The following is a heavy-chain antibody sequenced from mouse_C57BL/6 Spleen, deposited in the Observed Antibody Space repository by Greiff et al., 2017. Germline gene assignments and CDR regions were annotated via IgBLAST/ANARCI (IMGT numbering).Heavy chain of an antibody. J-gene: IGHJ2*01. V-gene: IGHV1-42*01. CDR2: INPSTGGT. CDR3: ARSGVSMVTDY. Sequence: EVKLMESGPELVKPGASVKISCKASGYSFTGYYMNWVKQSPEKSLEWIGEINPSTGGTTYNQKFKAKATLTVDKSSSTAYMQLKSLTSEDSAVYYCARSGVSMVTDYWGQGTTLTVSS. CDR1: GYSFTGYY. D-gene: IGHD2-2*01.